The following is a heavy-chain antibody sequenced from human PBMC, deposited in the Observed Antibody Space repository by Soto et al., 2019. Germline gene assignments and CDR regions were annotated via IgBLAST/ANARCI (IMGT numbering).Heavy chain of an antibody. CDR1: GFTFSSYA. Sequence: LRLSCAASGFTFSSYALNWVRQSPGKGLEWVSTISSDGDSTYYVDSVKGRFTVSRDNSKNTMYLQMNSLRADDTALYFCARDPSTGNADYWGQGTLVTVSS. CDR2: ISSDGDST. J-gene: IGHJ4*02. CDR3: ARDPSTGNADY. V-gene: IGHV3-23*01. D-gene: IGHD1-1*01.